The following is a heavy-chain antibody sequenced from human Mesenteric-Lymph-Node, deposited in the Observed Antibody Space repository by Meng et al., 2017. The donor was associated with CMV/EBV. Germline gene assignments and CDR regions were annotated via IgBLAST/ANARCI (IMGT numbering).Heavy chain of an antibody. D-gene: IGHD4-17*01. CDR3: ARDSSGYSYGDYAAVDY. Sequence: GESLKISCAASGLTLSRYWMSWVRQAPGKGLEWVAVTSYDETNKYYADSVKGRFTISRDNSNNTLYLQMNSLRAEDTAMYYCARDSSGYSYGDYAAVDYWGQGTLVTVSS. CDR1: GLTLSRYW. V-gene: IGHV3-30-3*01. CDR2: TSYDETNK. J-gene: IGHJ4*02.